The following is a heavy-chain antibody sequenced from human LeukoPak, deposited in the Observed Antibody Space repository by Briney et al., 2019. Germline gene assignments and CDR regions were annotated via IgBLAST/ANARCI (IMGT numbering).Heavy chain of an antibody. Sequence: GGSLRLSCAASGFTFRDYTMNWVRQTPGKGLEWVSAINKGGSYMTYADSVKGRFTVSRDNAKNSLYLQMNSLRAEDTAVYYCARERSSSWYYFDYWGQGTLVTVSS. J-gene: IGHJ4*02. V-gene: IGHV3-21*01. D-gene: IGHD6-13*01. CDR1: GFTFRDYT. CDR3: ARERSSSWYYFDY. CDR2: INKGGSYM.